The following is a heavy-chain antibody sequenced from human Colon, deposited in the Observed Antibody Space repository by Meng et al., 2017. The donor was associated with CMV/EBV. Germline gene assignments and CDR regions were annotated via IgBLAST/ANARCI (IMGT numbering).Heavy chain of an antibody. CDR3: ARWGSGWKIFDC. V-gene: IGHV6-1*01. D-gene: IGHD3-16*01. Sequence: GYSVSSNSGAWNWIRQSPSRGLELLRRTYYRSKWFNDYAVSVKSRININPETSKNQFSLQLNAVTPEDTAMYDCARWGSGWKIFDCWGQGTLVTVSS. CDR1: GYSVSSNSGA. J-gene: IGHJ4*02. CDR2: TYYRSKWFN.